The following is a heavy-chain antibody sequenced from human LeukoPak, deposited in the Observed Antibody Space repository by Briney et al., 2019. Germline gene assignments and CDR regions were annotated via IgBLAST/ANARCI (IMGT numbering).Heavy chain of an antibody. D-gene: IGHD6-13*01. CDR2: ISGSGGST. CDR1: GFTFSSYA. CDR3: AKEGGSSTWYDGWFDP. Sequence: GGSLRLSCAASGFTFSSYAMSWVRQAPGKGLEWVSGISGSGGSTYYADSVKGRFTISRDASKNTLYLQMNTLRAEDTAVYYCAKEGGSSTWYDGWFDPWGEGTLVTVSS. J-gene: IGHJ5*02. V-gene: IGHV3-23*01.